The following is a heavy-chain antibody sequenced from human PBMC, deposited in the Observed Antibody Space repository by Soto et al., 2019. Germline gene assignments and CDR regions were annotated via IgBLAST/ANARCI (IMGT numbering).Heavy chain of an antibody. CDR1: GFTFSSYA. D-gene: IGHD2-2*01. V-gene: IGHV3-30-3*01. CDR3: GRCTSTSCHLGSDY. J-gene: IGHJ4*02. Sequence: QVLLVDSGGGMVQPGRSLRLSCAPSGFTFSSYAMNWVRQAPGKGLEWVALISHDGINKYYADSVRGRFTISRDSSTNTLYLQMNSLRAADTAVYYCGRCTSTSCHLGSDYWGQGTLVTVSS. CDR2: ISHDGINK.